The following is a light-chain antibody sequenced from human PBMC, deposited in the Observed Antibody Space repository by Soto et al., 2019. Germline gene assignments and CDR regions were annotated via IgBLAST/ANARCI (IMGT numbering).Light chain of an antibody. CDR2: EGS. CDR3: CSYTGSSTWV. V-gene: IGLV2-23*01. CDR1: KNHNGSHRF. Sequence: QSVLTQPASVSGSPGESITISCIGTKNHNGSHRFVSWYQQHPGEAPKLMISEGSKRPSGTSNRFSGSKSGNTASLRISGLQAEDEADYYCCSYTGSSTWVFGGGTKVTVL. J-gene: IGLJ3*02.